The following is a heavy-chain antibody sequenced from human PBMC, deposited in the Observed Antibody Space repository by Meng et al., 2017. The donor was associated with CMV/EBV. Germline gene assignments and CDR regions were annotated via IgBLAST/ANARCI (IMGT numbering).Heavy chain of an antibody. CDR2: INSNGGST. Sequence: ASVKVSCKASGYTFINYCIQWLRQAPGQGLEWMGMINSNGGSTRYAEKLQGRVTMTRDTSTTTIYMELSSLKSEDTAYYYCARNVAAVGKFDYWGQGTLVTVSS. D-gene: IGHD6-13*01. V-gene: IGHV1-46*01. CDR1: GYTFINYC. CDR3: ARNVAAVGKFDY. J-gene: IGHJ4*02.